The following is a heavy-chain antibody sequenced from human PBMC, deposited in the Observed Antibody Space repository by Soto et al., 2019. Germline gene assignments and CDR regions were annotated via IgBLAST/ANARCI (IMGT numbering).Heavy chain of an antibody. CDR2: INHSGST. Sequence: QVQLQQWGAGLLKPSETLSLTCAVYGGSFSGYYWSWIRQPPGKGLEWIGEINHSGSTNYNPSLKCRVTISVDTSKNQFSLKLSSVTAADTAVYYCARDVVKQIRPYWYFDRWGRGTMVTVSS. CDR1: GGSFSGYY. J-gene: IGHJ2*01. D-gene: IGHD2-21*01. V-gene: IGHV4-34*01. CDR3: ARDVVKQIRPYWYFDR.